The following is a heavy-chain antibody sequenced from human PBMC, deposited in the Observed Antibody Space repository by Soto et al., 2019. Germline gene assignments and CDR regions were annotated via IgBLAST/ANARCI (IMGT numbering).Heavy chain of an antibody. CDR1: GYTFTSYG. Sequence: QVQMVQSGPEVEKPGASLKVSCKTSGYTFTSYGISWVRKAPGQGLEWMGWINTDKGNTKYAQKFQGRVTMTTDTPTSTAYMELRSLRSDDTAVYYCATRSPAFDYWGQGTLVTVSS. CDR2: INTDKGNT. J-gene: IGHJ4*02. CDR3: ATRSPAFDY. V-gene: IGHV1-18*01.